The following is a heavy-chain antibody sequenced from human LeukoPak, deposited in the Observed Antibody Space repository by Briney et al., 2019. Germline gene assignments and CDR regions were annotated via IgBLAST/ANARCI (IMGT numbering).Heavy chain of an antibody. Sequence: GGSLRLSCAASGFTFSSYSMNWVRQAPGKGLEWVSSISSSSIYIYYADSVKGRFTISRDNAKNSLYLQMNRLRAEDTAVYYCARDISGRLDYWGQATLVTVRS. CDR3: ARDISGRLDY. V-gene: IGHV3-21*01. CDR2: ISSSSIYI. CDR1: GFTFSSYS. J-gene: IGHJ4*02. D-gene: IGHD6-19*01.